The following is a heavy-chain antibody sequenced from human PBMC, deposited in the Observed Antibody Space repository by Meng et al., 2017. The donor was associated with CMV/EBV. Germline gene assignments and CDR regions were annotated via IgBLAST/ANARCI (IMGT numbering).Heavy chain of an antibody. CDR1: GGSFSGYY. J-gene: IGHJ4*02. D-gene: IGHD3-22*01. V-gene: IGHV4-34*01. Sequence: QVQLQQGGAGLWKPSGTLSLTCAVYGGSFSGYYWSWIRQPPGKGLEWIGEINHSGSTNYNPSLKSRVTISVDTSKNQFSLKLSSVTAADTAVYYCARVWDSGWDYWGQGTLVTVSS. CDR2: INHSGST. CDR3: ARVWDSGWDY.